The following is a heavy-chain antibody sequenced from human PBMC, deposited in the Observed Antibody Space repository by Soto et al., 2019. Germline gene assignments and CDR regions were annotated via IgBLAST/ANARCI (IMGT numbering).Heavy chain of an antibody. CDR3: ARRAETNGWNGFGADKYYFDF. V-gene: IGHV1-8*01. D-gene: IGHD1-1*01. J-gene: IGHJ4*02. CDR1: GYTFTSYD. CDR2: MNPNTGNS. Sequence: GASVKVSCKASGYTFTSYDIYWVRQATGQGLEWMGWMNPNTGNSGYAQKFQGRVTVTSDTSNTVHMELSSLRSEDTAVYYCARRAETNGWNGFGADKYYFDFWGQGTLVTVSS.